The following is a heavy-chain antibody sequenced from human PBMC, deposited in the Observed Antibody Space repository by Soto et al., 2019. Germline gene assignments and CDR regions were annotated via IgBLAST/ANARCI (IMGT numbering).Heavy chain of an antibody. CDR3: ARTPLRDGSYSIPRTFDH. J-gene: IGHJ4*02. Sequence: QLQLQESGPGLVKPSETLSLTCTVSGGSISSSSYYWGWIRQPPGERLEWIGSIYYSGNTRYNPSLKRRVAMSIDTSKNQFSLKVNSVTAADTAIYYCARTPLRDGSYSIPRTFDHWGQGTLVTVSS. D-gene: IGHD1-26*01. CDR1: GGSISSSSYY. V-gene: IGHV4-39*01. CDR2: IYYSGNT.